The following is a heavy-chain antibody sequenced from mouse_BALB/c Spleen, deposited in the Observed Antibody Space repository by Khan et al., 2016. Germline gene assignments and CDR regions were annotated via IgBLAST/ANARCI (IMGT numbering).Heavy chain of an antibody. V-gene: IGHV1-9*01. J-gene: IGHJ3*01. CDR2: ILPGTGST. Sequence: QVQLKQSGAELMKPGASVKISCKATGYTFSRYWIEWVKESPGHGLAWIGEILPGTGSTKYTEKLTGKATFTAETSSSTAYIQLSSLTSEDSAVYYGARGAYWGRGTLVTVSA. CDR3: ARGAY. CDR1: GYTFSRYW.